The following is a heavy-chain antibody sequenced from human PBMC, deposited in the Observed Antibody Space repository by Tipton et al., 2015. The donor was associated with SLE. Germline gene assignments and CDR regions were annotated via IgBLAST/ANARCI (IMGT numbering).Heavy chain of an antibody. Sequence: LRLSCTVSGGSISSRTYYWAWIRQPPGKGVEWIGEINHRGSTNYNPSLKSRVTISVDTSKNQFSLKLRSVTAADTAVYYCASTITGCFDPWGQGTLVTVSS. V-gene: IGHV4-39*07. CDR1: GGSISSRTYY. D-gene: IGHD1-20*01. CDR3: ASTITGCFDP. CDR2: INHRGST. J-gene: IGHJ5*02.